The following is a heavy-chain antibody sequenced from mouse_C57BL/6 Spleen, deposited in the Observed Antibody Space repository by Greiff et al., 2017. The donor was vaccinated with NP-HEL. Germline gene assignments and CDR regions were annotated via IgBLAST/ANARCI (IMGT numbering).Heavy chain of an antibody. CDR3: TRSYGSRVLSYFDY. CDR2: IYPGNCDT. J-gene: IGHJ2*01. CDR1: GYTFTSYW. D-gene: IGHD1-1*01. V-gene: IGHV1-5*01. Sequence: EVQLQQSGTVLARPGASVKMSCKTSGYTFTSYWMHWVKQRPGQGLEWIGAIYPGNCDTSYNQQFKGKAKLTAVTSASTAYMELSSLTNEDSAVYYCTRSYGSRVLSYFDYWGQGTTLTVSS.